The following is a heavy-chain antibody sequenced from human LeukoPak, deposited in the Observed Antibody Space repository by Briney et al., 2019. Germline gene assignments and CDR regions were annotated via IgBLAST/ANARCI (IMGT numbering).Heavy chain of an antibody. CDR1: GFTFSTYW. J-gene: IGHJ4*02. V-gene: IGHV3-7*01. CDR3: VRDTGCAGGNCFSSYDS. Sequence: GGSLRLSCAASGFTFSTYWMTWVRQAPGKGLEWVANIKEDGSQKYYVDSVKGRFTISRDNAKNSLYLQMDSLRAEDTAVYYCVRDTGCAGGNCFSSYDSWGQGTLVTVSS. D-gene: IGHD2-15*01. CDR2: IKEDGSQK.